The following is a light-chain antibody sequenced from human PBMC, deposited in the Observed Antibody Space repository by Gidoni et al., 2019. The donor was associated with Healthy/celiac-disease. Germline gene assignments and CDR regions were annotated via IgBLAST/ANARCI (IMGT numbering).Light chain of an antibody. CDR1: QSVLYSSNKKNY. CDR2: WAS. Sequence: IVMTPSPDPLAVSLGERSTINCKSSQSVLYSSNKKNYLDWYQQKPGQPPKLLIYWASTRESGVPDRFSGSGSGTDFTRTISSLQAEDVAVYYCQQYYSTPLTFXGXTKVEIK. J-gene: IGKJ4*01. CDR3: QQYYSTPLT. V-gene: IGKV4-1*01.